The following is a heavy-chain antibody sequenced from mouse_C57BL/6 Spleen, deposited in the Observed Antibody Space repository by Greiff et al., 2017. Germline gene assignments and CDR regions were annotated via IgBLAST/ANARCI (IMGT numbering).Heavy chain of an antibody. Sequence: EVQVVESEGGLVQPGSSMKLSRTASGFTFSDYYMAWVRQVPEKGLEWVANINYDGSSTYYLDSLKSRFIISRDNAKNILYLQMSSLKSEDTATYYCARGGLRPPYAMDYWGQGTSVTVSS. D-gene: IGHD3-2*02. J-gene: IGHJ4*01. CDR2: INYDGSST. V-gene: IGHV5-16*01. CDR3: ARGGLRPPYAMDY. CDR1: GFTFSDYY.